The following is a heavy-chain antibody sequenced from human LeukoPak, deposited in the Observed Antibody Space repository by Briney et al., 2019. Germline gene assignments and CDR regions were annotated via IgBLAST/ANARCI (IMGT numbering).Heavy chain of an antibody. CDR1: GYTFTSYG. D-gene: IGHD6-6*01. J-gene: IGHJ6*02. CDR3: ARDGSFIAAYYGMDV. Sequence: ASVKVSCKASGYTFTSYGISWVRQAPGQGLEWMGWISAYNGNTNYAQKLQGRVTMTTDTSTSTAYMELRSLRSEDTAVYYCARDGSFIAAYYGMDVWGQGTTVTVSS. V-gene: IGHV1-18*01. CDR2: ISAYNGNT.